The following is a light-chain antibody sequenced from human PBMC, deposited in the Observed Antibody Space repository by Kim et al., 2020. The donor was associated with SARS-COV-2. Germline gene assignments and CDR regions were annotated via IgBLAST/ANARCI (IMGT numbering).Light chain of an antibody. Sequence: ASVGDGVTITCRASQGIGNYLAWFQQKQGKVPQRLIYAASRLQGGVPSRFSGTGSGTEFTLTISSLQPEDFATYYCLQHNDYPLTFGGGTKVDIK. V-gene: IGKV1-17*03. CDR1: QGIGNY. J-gene: IGKJ4*01. CDR2: AAS. CDR3: LQHNDYPLT.